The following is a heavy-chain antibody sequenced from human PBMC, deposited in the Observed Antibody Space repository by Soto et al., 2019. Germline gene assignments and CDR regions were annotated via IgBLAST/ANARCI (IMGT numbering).Heavy chain of an antibody. D-gene: IGHD3-22*01. Sequence: GGSLRLCCAASGFTFSSYGMHWVGQSPGKGLEWVAVISYDGSNKYYADSVKGRFTISRDNSKNTLYLQMNSLRAEDTAVYHCASDYYDSSGYGSYAFDIWGQGTMVTVSS. J-gene: IGHJ3*02. CDR1: GFTFSSYG. V-gene: IGHV3-30*03. CDR2: ISYDGSNK. CDR3: ASDYYDSSGYGSYAFDI.